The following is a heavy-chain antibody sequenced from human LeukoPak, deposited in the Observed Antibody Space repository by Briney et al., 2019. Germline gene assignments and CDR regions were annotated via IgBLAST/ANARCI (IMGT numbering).Heavy chain of an antibody. V-gene: IGHV3-48*03. CDR1: GFTFSSYE. CDR2: ISSSGSTI. J-gene: IGHJ4*02. CDR3: ASWASYYYGSGSYSRTDY. D-gene: IGHD3-10*01. Sequence: GGSLRLSCAASGFTFSSYEMNWVRQAPGKGLEWVSYISSSGSTIYYADSVKGRFTISRDNGKNLLYLQMNSLRAEDTAVYYCASWASYYYGSGSYSRTDYWGQGTLVTVSS.